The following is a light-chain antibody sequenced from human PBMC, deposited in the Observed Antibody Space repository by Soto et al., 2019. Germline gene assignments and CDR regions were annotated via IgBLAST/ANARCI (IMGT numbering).Light chain of an antibody. CDR1: NSDVGGYNY. V-gene: IGLV2-8*01. Sequence: QSALTQPPSAYGSPGQSVTISCTGTNSDVGGYNYVSCYQQYPGKAPKLIIYEVNERPSGVPDRFSGSKSGNTASLTVSGLQTADEADYYCSSYAGSNWYVFGTGTKVTVL. CDR3: SSYAGSNWYV. J-gene: IGLJ1*01. CDR2: EVN.